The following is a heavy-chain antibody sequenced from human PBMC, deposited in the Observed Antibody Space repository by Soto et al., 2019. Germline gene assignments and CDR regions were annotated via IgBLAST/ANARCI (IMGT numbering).Heavy chain of an antibody. D-gene: IGHD2-2*01. J-gene: IGHJ6*02. CDR2: ISSSSSYM. V-gene: IGHV3-21*01. CDR1: GFTFSSYS. Sequence: PGGSLRLSCAASGFTFSSYSMNWVRQAPGKGLEWVSSISSSSSYMYYAESVKGRFTISRDNAKNSLYLQMNSLRAEDTAVYYCARAEGAMGFYYYYYGMDVWGQGTTVTAP. CDR3: ARAEGAMGFYYYYYGMDV.